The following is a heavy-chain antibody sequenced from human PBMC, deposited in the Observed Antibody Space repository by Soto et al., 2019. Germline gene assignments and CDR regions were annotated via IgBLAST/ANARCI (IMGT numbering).Heavy chain of an antibody. J-gene: IGHJ3*02. V-gene: IGHV3-74*01. CDR2: NNEDGSFT. CDR3: TRPRSKSSSGFDI. Sequence: EVQLVESGGGLAQPGGSVRLSCEASGFAFSYHWMHWVRQAPGQGLEGVSRNNEDGSFTTYAESVKGRFTMSRDNAKNTVYLQMNSLRIEDTALYYCTRPRSKSSSGFDIWGRGTMVTVSS. D-gene: IGHD6-6*01. CDR1: GFAFSYHW.